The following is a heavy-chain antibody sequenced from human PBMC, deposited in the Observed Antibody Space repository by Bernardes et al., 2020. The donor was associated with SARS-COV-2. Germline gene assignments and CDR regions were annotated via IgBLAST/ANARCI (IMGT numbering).Heavy chain of an antibody. V-gene: IGHV4-31*03. CDR2: IYYSGST. CDR3: ASLYGSGSYYYSIEDYYYYYGMDV. J-gene: IGHJ6*02. D-gene: IGHD3-10*01. CDR1: GGSISSGGYY. Sequence: SETLSLTCTVSGGSISSGGYYWSWIRQHPGKGLEWIGYIYYSGSTYYNPSLKSRVTISVDTSKNQFSLKLSSVTAADTAVYYCASLYGSGSYYYSIEDYYYYYGMDVWGQGTTVTVSS.